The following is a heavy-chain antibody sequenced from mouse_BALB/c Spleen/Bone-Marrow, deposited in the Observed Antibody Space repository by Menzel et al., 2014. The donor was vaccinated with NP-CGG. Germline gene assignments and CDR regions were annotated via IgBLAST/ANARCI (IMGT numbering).Heavy chain of an antibody. CDR2: IDPANGNT. CDR1: GFNIKDTY. J-gene: IGHJ4*01. D-gene: IGHD2-1*01. CDR3: ARVYPNAMDY. Sequence: VQLQQSGAELVKPGASVRLSCTASGFNIKDTYIHWVKQRPEQVLEWIGRIDPANGNTKYDPKFQGKATITADTSSNTAYLQLSSLTSEDTAVYYCARVYPNAMDYWGQGTSVTVSS. V-gene: IGHV14-3*02.